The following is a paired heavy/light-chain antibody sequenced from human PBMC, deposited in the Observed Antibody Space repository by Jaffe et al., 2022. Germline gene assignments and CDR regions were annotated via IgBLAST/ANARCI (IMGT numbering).Heavy chain of an antibody. J-gene: IGHJ3*02. CDR2: IYYSGST. CDR1: GGSISSYY. CDR3: ARDRSSYDSSGYPPDAFDI. V-gene: IGHV4-59*01. D-gene: IGHD3-22*01. Sequence: QVQLQESGPGLVKPSETLSLTCTVSGGSISSYYWSWIRQPPGKGLEWIGYIYYSGSTNYNPSLKSRVTISVDTSKNQFSLKLSSVTAADTAVYYCARDRSSYDSSGYPPDAFDIWGQGTMVTVSS.
Light chain of an antibody. Sequence: SYELTQPLSVSVALGQTARITCGGNNIGSKNVHWYQQKPGQAPVLVIYRDSNRPSGIPERFSGSNSGNTATLTISRAQAGDEADYYCQVWDSSTYVFGTGTKVTVL. CDR1: NIGSKN. V-gene: IGLV3-9*01. CDR2: RDS. J-gene: IGLJ1*01. CDR3: QVWDSSTYV.